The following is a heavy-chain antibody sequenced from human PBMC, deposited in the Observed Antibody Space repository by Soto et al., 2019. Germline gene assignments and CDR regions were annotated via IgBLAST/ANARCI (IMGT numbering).Heavy chain of an antibody. J-gene: IGHJ6*03. CDR1: GFTFSSYD. CDR3: ARGGYDFWSGYYDVWGKGYYMDV. V-gene: IGHV3-13*01. D-gene: IGHD3-3*01. CDR2: IGTAGDT. Sequence: PGGSLRLSCAASGFTFSSYDMHWVRQATGKGLEWVSAIGTAGDTYYPGSVKGRFTISRENAKNSLYLQMNSLRAGDTAVYYCARGGYDFWSGYYDVWGKGYYMDVWGKGTTVTVSS.